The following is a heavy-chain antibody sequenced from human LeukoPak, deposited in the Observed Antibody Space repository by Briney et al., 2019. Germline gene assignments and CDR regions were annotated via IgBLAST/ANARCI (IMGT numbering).Heavy chain of an antibody. V-gene: IGHV2-5*01. J-gene: IGHJ3*02. CDR3: AHVTMDDAFDI. CDR1: GFSLSTSGVG. CDR2: IYWNDDK. D-gene: IGHD3-10*01. Sequence: SGPTLVKPTQTLTLTCTFSGFSLSTSGVGVGCIRQPPGKALEWLALIYWNDDKRYSPSLKSRLTITKDTSKNQVVVTMTDMDPVETATYYCAHVTMDDAFDIWGQGTMVTVSS.